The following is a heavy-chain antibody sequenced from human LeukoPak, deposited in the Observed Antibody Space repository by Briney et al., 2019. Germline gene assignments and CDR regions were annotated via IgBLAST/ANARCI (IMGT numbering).Heavy chain of an antibody. CDR2: ISNSVYT. V-gene: IGHV4-59*08. Sequence: SETLSLTCTVSGDSISTYYWSWIRQPPGKGLEWIGYISNSVYTNYNPSLTSRVTMSVDTSKNQFSLKLTSVAAADTAVHYCARHARSDYANAKFDYWGQGALVTVSS. J-gene: IGHJ4*02. D-gene: IGHD6-25*01. CDR1: GDSISTYY. CDR3: ARHARSDYANAKFDY.